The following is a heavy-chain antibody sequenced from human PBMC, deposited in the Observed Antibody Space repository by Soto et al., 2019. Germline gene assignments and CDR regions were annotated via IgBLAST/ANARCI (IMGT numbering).Heavy chain of an antibody. V-gene: IGHV6-1*01. Sequence: SQTFSLTCAISGDSVSSSSVTWNWIMQSPSRGLEWLGRAYYRSKWYNDYAESVKSRITINPDTSKNQFPLHLNSVTPEDTAVYYCVRLIGKNWFDPWGQGTLVTVSS. CDR1: GDSVSSSSVT. CDR2: AYYRSKWYN. CDR3: VRLIGKNWFDP. J-gene: IGHJ5*02. D-gene: IGHD2-8*01.